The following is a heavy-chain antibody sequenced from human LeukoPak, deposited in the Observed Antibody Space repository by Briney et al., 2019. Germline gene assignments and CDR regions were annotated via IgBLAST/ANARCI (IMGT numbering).Heavy chain of an antibody. J-gene: IGHJ4*02. Sequence: ASVKDSCKASGYTFTGYYMHWVRQAPGQGLEWMGVINPRSGSTTYAQKFQGRVTMTRDTSTSTVDVELSSLRSEDTVVYYCAREGDGYKNFDYWGQGTLVTVSS. D-gene: IGHD5-24*01. V-gene: IGHV1-46*01. CDR3: AREGDGYKNFDY. CDR2: INPRSGST. CDR1: GYTFTGYY.